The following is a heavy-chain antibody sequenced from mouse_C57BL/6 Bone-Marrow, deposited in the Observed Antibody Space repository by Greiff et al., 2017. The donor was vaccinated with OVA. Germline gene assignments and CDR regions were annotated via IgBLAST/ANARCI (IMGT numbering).Heavy chain of an antibody. CDR1: GYTFTSYT. Sequence: QVHVKQSGAELARPGASVKMSCKASGYTFTSYTMHWVKQRPGQGLEWIGYINPSSGYTKYNQKFKDKATLTADKSSSTAYMQLSSLTSEDSAVYYCARDGYYADYWGQGTTLTVSS. CDR2: INPSSGYT. CDR3: ARDGYYADY. V-gene: IGHV1-4*01. D-gene: IGHD2-3*01. J-gene: IGHJ2*01.